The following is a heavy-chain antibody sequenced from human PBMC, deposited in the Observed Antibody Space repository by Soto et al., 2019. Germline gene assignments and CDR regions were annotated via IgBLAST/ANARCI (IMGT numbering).Heavy chain of an antibody. J-gene: IGHJ3*02. CDR2: IYYSGST. Sequence: SETLSLTCTVSGGSISSGGYYWSWIRQHPGKGLEWIGYIYYSGSTYYNPSLKSGVTISVDTSKNQFSLKLSSVTAADTAVYYCATYCGGDCYSGLYHDAFDIWGQGTMVTVSS. CDR3: ATYCGGDCYSGLYHDAFDI. CDR1: GGSISSGGYY. V-gene: IGHV4-31*03. D-gene: IGHD2-21*02.